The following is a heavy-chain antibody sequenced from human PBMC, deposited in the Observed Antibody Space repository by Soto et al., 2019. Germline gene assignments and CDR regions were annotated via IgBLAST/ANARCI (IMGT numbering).Heavy chain of an antibody. J-gene: IGHJ4*01. CDR3: AKMLGATLVDY. V-gene: IGHV4-4*02. D-gene: IGHD1-26*01. CDR1: GASISSTSSGDW. Sequence: QVQLQESGPGLVKPSGTLSLTCTVSGASISSTSSGDWWTWVRQPPGKGLEWIGEIHPSASTNFIPSRKGRVTTSVDKSKNHLALRWSSVTAANTAVYYCAKMLGATLVDYCGRGTLVTVSS. CDR2: IHPSAST.